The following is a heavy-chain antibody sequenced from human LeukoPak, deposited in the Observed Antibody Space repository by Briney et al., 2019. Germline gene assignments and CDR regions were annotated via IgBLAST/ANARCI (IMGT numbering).Heavy chain of an antibody. CDR1: GGSISSSSYY. Sequence: PSETLSLTCTVSGGSISSSSYYWGWIRQSPGKGLEWIGSLYNSGSTYYNPSLKSRVAISLDTSKNQFSLKLSSVTAADTAVYYCARARYANAWYAFDIWGHGTMVTVSS. V-gene: IGHV4-39*02. D-gene: IGHD2-2*01. J-gene: IGHJ3*02. CDR3: ARARYANAWYAFDI. CDR2: LYNSGST.